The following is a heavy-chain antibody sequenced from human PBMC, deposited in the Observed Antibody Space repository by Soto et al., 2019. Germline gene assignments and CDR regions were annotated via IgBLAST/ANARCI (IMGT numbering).Heavy chain of an antibody. J-gene: IGHJ4*02. V-gene: IGHV3-66*01. CDR1: GFAIYRND. CDR3: CAYGPYSGDGE. D-gene: IGHD4-17*01. Sequence: EVQLVQSGGALVQPGGSLRLSCVASGFAIYRNDMIWVRQAPGKGLEWVAHIHSDHKTFYADSVKGRFTISKDNSKNTLFFEKNSLRFQDTALYYCCAYGPYSGDGERGQGTLVTVSP. CDR2: IHSDHKT.